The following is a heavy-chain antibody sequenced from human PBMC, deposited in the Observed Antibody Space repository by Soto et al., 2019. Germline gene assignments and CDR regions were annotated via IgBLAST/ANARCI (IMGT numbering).Heavy chain of an antibody. Sequence: SETLSLTCTVSGGSITSSYWSWIRQPPGKGLEWIGYMLSSGSTTYNPSLRSRVTISRDTSKNHFSLRLTSVTVADTAVYYCARSNYDSSGYYFDYWGQGTLVTVS. J-gene: IGHJ4*02. CDR3: ARSNYDSSGYYFDY. V-gene: IGHV4-59*01. D-gene: IGHD3-22*01. CDR1: GGSITSSY. CDR2: MLSSGST.